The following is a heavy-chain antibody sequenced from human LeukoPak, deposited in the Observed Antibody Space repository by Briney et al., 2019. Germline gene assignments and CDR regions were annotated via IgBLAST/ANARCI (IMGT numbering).Heavy chain of an antibody. CDR3: ARDLGGYDEGGYYYYYYMDV. D-gene: IGHD5-12*01. J-gene: IGHJ6*03. V-gene: IGHV1-3*03. CDR1: GYTFTNYA. CDR2: INAGNGKT. Sequence: ASVKVSCKASGYTFTNYAVNWVRQAPGQRLEWMGCINAGNGKTKYSQDFQGRVTITRDTSASTAYMELSSLRSEDTAVYYCARDLGGYDEGGYYYYYYMDVWGKGTTVTISS.